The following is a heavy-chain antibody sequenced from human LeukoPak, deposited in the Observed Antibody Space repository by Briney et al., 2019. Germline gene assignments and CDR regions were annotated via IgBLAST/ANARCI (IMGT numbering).Heavy chain of an antibody. CDR2: ISSSSSTI. CDR3: ARDDSAENYYYGMDV. J-gene: IGHJ6*02. Sequence: GGSLRLSCAASGFTFSSYSMNLVRQAPGKGLEWVSYISSSSSTIYYADSVKGRFTISRDNAKNSLYLQMNSLRDEDTAVYYCARDDSAENYYYGMDVWGQGTTVTVSS. CDR1: GFTFSSYS. V-gene: IGHV3-48*02. D-gene: IGHD1-14*01.